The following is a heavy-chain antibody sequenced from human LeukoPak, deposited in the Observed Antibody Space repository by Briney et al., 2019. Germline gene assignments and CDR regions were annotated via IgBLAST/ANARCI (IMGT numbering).Heavy chain of an antibody. CDR3: AKDSLYCGGDCYSGPSDY. CDR2: ISYDGSNK. Sequence: GRSLRLSCAASGFTFSSYGMHWVRQAPGKGLEWVAVISYDGSNKYYADSVKGRFTISRDNSKNTLYLQMNSLRAEDTAVYYCAKDSLYCGGDCYSGPSDYWGQGTLVTVSS. D-gene: IGHD2-21*02. CDR1: GFTFSSYG. J-gene: IGHJ4*02. V-gene: IGHV3-30*18.